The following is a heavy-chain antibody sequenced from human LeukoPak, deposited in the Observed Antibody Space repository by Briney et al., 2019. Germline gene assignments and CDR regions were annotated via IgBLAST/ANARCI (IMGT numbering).Heavy chain of an antibody. Sequence: GGSLRLSCAASGITFSTAWMSWFRQAPGKGREWVGRIKSKIGGATADYAAPVKDRFTISRDDSKNTLYLQMNSLKTEDTAVYYCATDRAWFDPWGQGTLVTVSS. CDR2: IKSKIGGATA. CDR1: GITFSTAW. CDR3: ATDRAWFDP. D-gene: IGHD3-10*01. V-gene: IGHV3-15*01. J-gene: IGHJ5*02.